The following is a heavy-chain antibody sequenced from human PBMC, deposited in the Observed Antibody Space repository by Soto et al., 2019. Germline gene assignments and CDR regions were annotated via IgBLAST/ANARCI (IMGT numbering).Heavy chain of an antibody. J-gene: IGHJ5*02. CDR2: IYYSGST. Sequence: SETLSLTCTVSGGSISSYYWSWIRQPPGKGLEWIGYIYYSGSTNYNPSLKSRVTISVDTSKNQFSLKLSSVTAAGTAVYYCARSPGGSWFDPWGQGTLVTVSS. CDR3: ARSPGGSWFDP. D-gene: IGHD3-10*01. CDR1: GGSISSYY. V-gene: IGHV4-59*08.